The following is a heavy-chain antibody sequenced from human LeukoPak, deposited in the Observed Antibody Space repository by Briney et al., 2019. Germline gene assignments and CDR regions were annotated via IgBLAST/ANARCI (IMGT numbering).Heavy chain of an antibody. CDR3: AREGYGGNSFAFDI. V-gene: IGHV1-69*05. J-gene: IGHJ3*02. Sequence: WASVKVSCKASGGTFSSYAISWARQAPGQGLEWMGGIIPIFGTANYAQKFQGRVTITTDESTSTAYMELSSLRSEDTAVYYCAREGYGGNSFAFDIWGQGTMVTVSS. D-gene: IGHD4-23*01. CDR2: IIPIFGTA. CDR1: GGTFSSYA.